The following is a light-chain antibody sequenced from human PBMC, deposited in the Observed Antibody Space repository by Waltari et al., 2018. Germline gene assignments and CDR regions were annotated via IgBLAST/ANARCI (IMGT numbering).Light chain of an antibody. Sequence: AIQMTQSPSSLSASVGDRVTITCRASLGIRNDLGWYQQKPGKAPKLLIYGASNLKSGVPSRFSGSGSGTDFTLTISSLQPEDFATYYCLQDYGYPRTFGQGTKVDIK. CDR1: LGIRND. CDR2: GAS. CDR3: LQDYGYPRT. V-gene: IGKV1-6*01. J-gene: IGKJ1*01.